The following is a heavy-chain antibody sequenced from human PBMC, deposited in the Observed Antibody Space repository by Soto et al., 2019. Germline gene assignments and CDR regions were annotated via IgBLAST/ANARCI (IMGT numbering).Heavy chain of an antibody. CDR3: ARGRSNSSGWYYYYYGMDV. J-gene: IGHJ6*02. D-gene: IGHD6-19*01. CDR2: INHSGST. CDR1: GGSFSGYY. Sequence: PSETLSLTCAVYGGSFSGYYWSWIRQPPGKGLEWIGEINHSGSTNYNPSLKSRVTISVDTSKNQFPLKLSSVTAADTAVYYCARGRSNSSGWYYYYYGMDVWGQGTPVTV. V-gene: IGHV4-34*01.